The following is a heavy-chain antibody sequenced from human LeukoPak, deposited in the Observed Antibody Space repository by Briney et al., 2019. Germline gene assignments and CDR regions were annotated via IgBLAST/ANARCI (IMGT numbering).Heavy chain of an antibody. CDR2: INWNGGST. V-gene: IGHV3-20*04. J-gene: IGHJ4*02. Sequence: GGSLRLSCAASGFTFDDYGMSWVRQAPGKGLEWGSGINWNGGSTGYADSVKGRFTISRDNSKNTLYLQMNSLRAEDTAVYYCARSPDPAREPKAHDYWGQGTLVTVSS. D-gene: IGHD6-6*01. CDR1: GFTFDDYG. CDR3: ARSPDPAREPKAHDY.